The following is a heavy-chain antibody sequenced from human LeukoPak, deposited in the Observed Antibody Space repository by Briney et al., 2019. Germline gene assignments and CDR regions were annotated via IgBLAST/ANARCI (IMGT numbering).Heavy chain of an antibody. D-gene: IGHD6-13*01. CDR3: LIAAAGTGYFQH. CDR1: GFTFSSYS. Sequence: GGSLRLSCAASGFTFSSYSMNWVRQAPGKGLEWVSSMSSSSSYIYYADSVKGRFTISRDNAKNSLYLQMNSLRAEDTAVYYCLIAAAGTGYFQHWGQGTLVTVSS. J-gene: IGHJ1*01. V-gene: IGHV3-21*01. CDR2: MSSSSSYI.